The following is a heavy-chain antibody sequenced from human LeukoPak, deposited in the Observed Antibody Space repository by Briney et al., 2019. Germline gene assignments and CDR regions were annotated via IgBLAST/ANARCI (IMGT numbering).Heavy chain of an antibody. V-gene: IGHV4-39*07. Sequence: PSETLSLTCIVSGGSISSTTYYWGWIRQPPGKRLEWIGEINHSGSTNYNPSLKSRVTISVDTSKNQFSLKLSSVTAADTAVYYCARRLRRFQRAFQTLYFDYWGQGTLVTVSS. CDR3: ARRLRRFQRAFQTLYFDY. CDR2: INHSGST. CDR1: GGSISSTTYY. D-gene: IGHD4-17*01. J-gene: IGHJ4*02.